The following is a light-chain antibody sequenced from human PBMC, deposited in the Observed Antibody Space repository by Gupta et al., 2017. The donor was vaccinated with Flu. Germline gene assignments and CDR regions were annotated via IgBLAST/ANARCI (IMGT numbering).Light chain of an antibody. V-gene: IGKV1-39*01. CDR1: QSISSY. CDR3: QQSYSTPRT. CDR2: AAS. Sequence: DIQMTQSPSSLSASVGDRVTITCRASQSISSYLNWYQQKPGKAPKLLIYAASSLQSGVPSRFSGSGSGTDFTLTISSLQPEDFATYYCQQSYSTPRTFRQGTKAEIK. J-gene: IGKJ1*01.